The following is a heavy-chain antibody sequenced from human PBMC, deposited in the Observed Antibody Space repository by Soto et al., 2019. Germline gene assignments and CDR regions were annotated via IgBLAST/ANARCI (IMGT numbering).Heavy chain of an antibody. D-gene: IGHD3-22*01. V-gene: IGHV4-31*03. CDR3: ARATYDSSGYFDY. Sequence: SETLSLTCTVSGVSISSGAYYWGWIRQPPGKGLEWIGYIYYSGTAYYNPSLRSRLTISLDKSTNHFSLSLRSVTAADTAVYYCARATYDSSGYFDYWGQGGLVTVSS. CDR1: GVSISSGAYY. J-gene: IGHJ4*02. CDR2: IYYSGTA.